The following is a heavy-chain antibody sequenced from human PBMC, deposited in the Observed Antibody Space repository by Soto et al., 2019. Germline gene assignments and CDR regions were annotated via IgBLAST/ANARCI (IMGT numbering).Heavy chain of an antibody. CDR2: IYYSGST. V-gene: IGHV4-39*01. Sequence: QLQLQESGPGLVKPSETLSLTCTVSDGSISSSSYFWAWIRQPPGKGLEWIATIYYSGSTYYNPSLKSRVTMSXXTXKXXFSLKLSSVTAADTAVYYCARHGDDSTGYYYPFDYWGQGTLVTVSS. CDR3: ARHGDDSTGYYYPFDY. J-gene: IGHJ4*02. D-gene: IGHD3-22*01. CDR1: DGSISSSSYF.